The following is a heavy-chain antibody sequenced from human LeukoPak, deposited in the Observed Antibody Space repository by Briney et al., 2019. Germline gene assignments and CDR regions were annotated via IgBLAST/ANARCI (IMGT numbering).Heavy chain of an antibody. CDR2: IKQDGSET. D-gene: IGHD5-24*01. Sequence: GGSLRLSCVTSGFSFSTYWMSWVRQAPGKGLEWVANIKQDGSETYYADSVKGRFTIFRDNAKNSLYLQMDSLRVEDTAVYYCANGDGFDYWGQGTLVIVSS. J-gene: IGHJ4*02. CDR1: GFSFSTYW. V-gene: IGHV3-7*01. CDR3: ANGDGFDY.